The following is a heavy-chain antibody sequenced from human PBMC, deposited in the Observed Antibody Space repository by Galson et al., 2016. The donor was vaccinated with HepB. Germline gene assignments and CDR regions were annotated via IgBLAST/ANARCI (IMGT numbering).Heavy chain of an antibody. CDR1: GYSFTNYW. CDR3: ARHGHNASGSYPGSMDV. Sequence: QSGAEVKKPGESLKISCKGSGYSFTNYWIGWVRQMPGKGLEWMGIIYPGDSDTRYSPSFQGQVTISADKSISTAYLQWSSLKASDTAMYHCARHGHNASGSYPGSMDVWGQGTTVTVSS. D-gene: IGHD3-10*01. J-gene: IGHJ6*02. V-gene: IGHV5-51*01. CDR2: IYPGDSDT.